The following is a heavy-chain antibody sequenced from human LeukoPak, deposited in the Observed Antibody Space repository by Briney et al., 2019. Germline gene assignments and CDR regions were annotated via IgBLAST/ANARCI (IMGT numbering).Heavy chain of an antibody. D-gene: IGHD3-22*01. CDR2: ISGSGGST. CDR1: GFTFSSYA. CDR3: ARAPPYYYDSSGYYYY. Sequence: GGSLRLSCAASGFTFSSYAMSWVRQAPGKGLEWVSAISGSGGSTYYADSVKGRFTISRDNSKNTLYLQMNSLRAEDTAVYYCARAPPYYYDSSGYYYYWGQGTLVTVSS. J-gene: IGHJ4*02. V-gene: IGHV3-23*01.